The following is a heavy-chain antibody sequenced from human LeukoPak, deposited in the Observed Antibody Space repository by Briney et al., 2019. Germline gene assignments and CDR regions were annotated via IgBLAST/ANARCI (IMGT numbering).Heavy chain of an antibody. D-gene: IGHD6-13*01. V-gene: IGHV3-23*01. Sequence: GASLRLSCAASGFTFSSYAMSWVRQAPGKGLEWVSAISGSGGSTYYADSVKGRFTISRDNSKNTLYLPMNSLRAEDTAVYYCAKVALAAAEDYYYGMDVWGQGTTVTVSS. J-gene: IGHJ6*02. CDR1: GFTFSSYA. CDR3: AKVALAAAEDYYYGMDV. CDR2: ISGSGGST.